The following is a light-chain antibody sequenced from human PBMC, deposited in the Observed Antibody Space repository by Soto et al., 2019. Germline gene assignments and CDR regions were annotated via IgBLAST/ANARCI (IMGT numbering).Light chain of an antibody. CDR2: DAS. CDR1: QDISDV. V-gene: IGKV1-33*01. J-gene: IGKJ5*01. CDR3: QQFYDLPIT. Sequence: DIQMTQSPPSLSAFVGDRVTITCQASQDISDVLNWYQQQPGKAPKVLIYDASKLQTGVPSRFSGRGSGKDFTFTISSLQPDDSGTYYCQQFYDLPITFGQGTRLEIK.